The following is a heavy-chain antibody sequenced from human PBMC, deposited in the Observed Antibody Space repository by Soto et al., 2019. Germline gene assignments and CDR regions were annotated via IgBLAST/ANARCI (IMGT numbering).Heavy chain of an antibody. V-gene: IGHV3-21*04. CDR1: GFTFSYYS. CDR2: ISGSSTYI. CDR3: ARGDGTGLYNSGWSPRY. J-gene: IGHJ4*02. D-gene: IGHD6-19*01. Sequence: VQLVESGGGLVKPGESLRVSCAASGFTFSYYSLHWVRQAPGKGLEWVSSISGSSTYIYYADRVKGRFTISRDNAKNSLYLRMDSLRGEDTAVYYCARGDGTGLYNSGWSPRYWGQGTLVTVSS.